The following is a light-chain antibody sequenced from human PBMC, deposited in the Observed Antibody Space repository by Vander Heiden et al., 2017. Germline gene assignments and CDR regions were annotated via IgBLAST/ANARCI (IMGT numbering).Light chain of an antibody. V-gene: IGKV3-15*01. Sequence: EIVMTQSPATLSVSPGEGVTLSCRASQSIGTNVAWYLQKPGQAPSLLLHDASTRATGVPARFSGSGSGTDFTLTISSLQPQDFAVYFCQQCRSWPLTFGGGTKVEIK. CDR2: DAS. CDR3: QQCRSWPLT. CDR1: QSIGTN. J-gene: IGKJ4*01.